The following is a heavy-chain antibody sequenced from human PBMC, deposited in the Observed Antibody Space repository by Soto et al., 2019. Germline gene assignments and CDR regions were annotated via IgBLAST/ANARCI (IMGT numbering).Heavy chain of an antibody. CDR1: GFTFSSYA. CDR3: AKSLIVVVVAATPRSDYYYGMDV. Sequence: GGSLRLSCAASGFTFSSYAMSWVRQAPGKGLEWVSAISGSGGSTYYADSVKGRFTISRDNSKNTLYLQMNSLRAEDTAVYYCAKSLIVVVVAATPRSDYYYGMDVWGQGTTVTVAS. J-gene: IGHJ6*02. CDR2: ISGSGGST. V-gene: IGHV3-23*01. D-gene: IGHD2-15*01.